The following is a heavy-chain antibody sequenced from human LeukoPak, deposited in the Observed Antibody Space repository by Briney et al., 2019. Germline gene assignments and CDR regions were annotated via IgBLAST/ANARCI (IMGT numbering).Heavy chain of an antibody. J-gene: IGHJ4*02. D-gene: IGHD2-15*01. CDR3: AKEDGSLYYFDY. CDR1: GFTFSSYW. CDR2: INSDGSST. V-gene: IGHV3-74*01. Sequence: GGSLRLSCAASGFTFSSYWMHWVRQAPGKGLVWVSRINSDGSSTSYADSVKGRFTISRDNAKNTLYLQMNSLRAEDTAVYYCAKEDGSLYYFDYWGQGTLVTVSS.